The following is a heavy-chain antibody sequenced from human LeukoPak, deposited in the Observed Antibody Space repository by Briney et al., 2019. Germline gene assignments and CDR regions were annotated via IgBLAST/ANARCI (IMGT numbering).Heavy chain of an antibody. CDR1: GGSISSYY. Sequence: SETLSLTCTVSGGSISSYYWSWIRQPPGKGLEWIGFIYYSGSTNYNPSIKSRVTISVDTSKNHFSLKLSSVTAADTAVYYCARGDSGSYYDSSGSISYYFDFWGQGTLVTVSS. D-gene: IGHD3-22*01. V-gene: IGHV4-59*01. CDR3: ARGDSGSYYDSSGSISYYFDF. CDR2: IYYSGST. J-gene: IGHJ4*02.